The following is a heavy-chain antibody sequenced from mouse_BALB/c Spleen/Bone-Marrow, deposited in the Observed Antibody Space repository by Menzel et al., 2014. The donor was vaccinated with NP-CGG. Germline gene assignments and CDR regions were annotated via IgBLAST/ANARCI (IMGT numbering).Heavy chain of an antibody. CDR1: GFTFSYFG. CDR2: ISSGSSII. V-gene: IGHV5-17*02. J-gene: IGHJ2*01. D-gene: IGHD4-1*01. CDR3: ARERTGFDY. Sequence: DVHLVESGGGLVQPGGSRKLSCAASGFTFSYFGMHWVRQAPEKGLEWVAYISSGSSIIYYADTVEGRFTISRDNPKNTLFLQMTSLRSEDTAMYYCARERTGFDYWGQGTTLTVTS.